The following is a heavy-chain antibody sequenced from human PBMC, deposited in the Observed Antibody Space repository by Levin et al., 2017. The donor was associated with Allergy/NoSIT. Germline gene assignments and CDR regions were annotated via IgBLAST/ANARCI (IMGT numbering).Heavy chain of an antibody. CDR3: AKDHDSMGYPTFDY. Sequence: QPGGSLRLSCAASGFSFSKLAMSWVRQAPGKGLEWVSTFSASGPYYADSVKGRFTISRDNSKNTLSLEMNSLRDEDTAVYYCAKDHDSMGYPTFDYWGQGTQVTVSS. J-gene: IGHJ4*02. D-gene: IGHD3-22*01. CDR2: FSASGP. V-gene: IGHV3-23*01. CDR1: GFSFSKLA.